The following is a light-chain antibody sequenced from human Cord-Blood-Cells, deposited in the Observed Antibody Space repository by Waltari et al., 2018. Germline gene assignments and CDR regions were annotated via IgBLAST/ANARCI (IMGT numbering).Light chain of an antibody. Sequence: SYVLTQPPSVSVAPGKTARITCGGNNIGSKSVHWYQQKPGQAPVLVIYYDSDRPSGCPERFSGSNSGNTATLTISRVEAGDEADYYCQVWDSSSDHWVFGGGTKLTVL. CDR1: NIGSKS. CDR2: YDS. V-gene: IGLV3-21*04. CDR3: QVWDSSSDHWV. J-gene: IGLJ3*02.